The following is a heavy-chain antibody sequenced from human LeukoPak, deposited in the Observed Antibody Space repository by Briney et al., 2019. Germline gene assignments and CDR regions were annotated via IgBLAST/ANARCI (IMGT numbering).Heavy chain of an antibody. CDR1: GGSISSSSYY. D-gene: IGHD1-26*01. CDR3: ARVFMSFGSYYDY. Sequence: SETLSLTCTVSGGSISSSSYYWDWIRQPPGKGLEWIGSIYYSGSTYYNPSLKSRVTISVDRSKNQFSLKLISVTAADTAVYYCARVFMSFGSYYDYWGQGTLVTVSS. J-gene: IGHJ4*02. CDR2: IYYSGST. V-gene: IGHV4-39*07.